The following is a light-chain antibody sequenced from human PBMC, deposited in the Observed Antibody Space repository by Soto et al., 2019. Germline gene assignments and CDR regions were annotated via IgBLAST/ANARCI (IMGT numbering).Light chain of an antibody. CDR1: QSVSSS. CDR2: VAS. J-gene: IGKJ5*01. Sequence: EIVMTQSPATLSVSPGERATLSCRASQSVSSSLAWYQQKPGQAPRLLIYVASTRATGIPARFSGSGSGTEFTLTISSLQSEDFAVYYCQQYIDWLPITFGQGTRLEIK. V-gene: IGKV3-15*01. CDR3: QQYIDWLPIT.